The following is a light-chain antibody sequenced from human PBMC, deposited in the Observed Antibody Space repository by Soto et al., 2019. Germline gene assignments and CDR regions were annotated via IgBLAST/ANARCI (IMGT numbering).Light chain of an antibody. CDR1: QSISSW. Sequence: DIQRTPSPSTLSASVGDRVPITCRASQSISSWLAWYQQKPGKAPKLLIYDAFTLESGVPSRFSGSGSGTDFTFTISSLQPEDFATYYCQQYDNVPITFGQGTRLEIK. J-gene: IGKJ5*01. V-gene: IGKV1-5*01. CDR2: DAF. CDR3: QQYDNVPIT.